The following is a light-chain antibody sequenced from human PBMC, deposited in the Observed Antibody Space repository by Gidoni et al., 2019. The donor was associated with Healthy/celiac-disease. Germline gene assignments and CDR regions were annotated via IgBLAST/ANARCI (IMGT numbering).Light chain of an antibody. CDR3: QSYDSSLSGSV. CDR1: SSNIGAGYD. CDR2: GNS. Sequence: QSVLPQPPSESGAPRQRVTISCTGSSSNIGAGYDVHWYQQLPGTAPKLLIYGNSTRPSGVPDRFSGSKSGTSASLAITGLQAEDEADYYCQSYDSSLSGSVFGGGTKLTVL. J-gene: IGLJ2*01. V-gene: IGLV1-40*01.